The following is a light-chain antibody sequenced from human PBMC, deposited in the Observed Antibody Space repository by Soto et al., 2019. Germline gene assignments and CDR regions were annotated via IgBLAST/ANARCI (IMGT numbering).Light chain of an antibody. CDR3: SSYAGSNNFV. CDR1: SSDVGVYNY. J-gene: IGLJ1*01. CDR2: EVS. V-gene: IGLV2-8*01. Sequence: QSVLTQPPSASGSPGQSVTISCTGTSSDVGVYNYVSWYQQHPGKAPKLTIYEVSKRPSGVPDRFSGSKSGNTASLTVSGLQAEDEADYYCSSYAGSNNFVFGTGTKVTVL.